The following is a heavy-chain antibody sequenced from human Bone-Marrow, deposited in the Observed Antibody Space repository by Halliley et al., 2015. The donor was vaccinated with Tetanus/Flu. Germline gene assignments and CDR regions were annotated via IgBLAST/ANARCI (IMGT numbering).Heavy chain of an antibody. J-gene: IGHJ4*02. D-gene: IGHD3-10*01. CDR2: VNNLGRST. Sequence: WFSTVNNLGRSTFYAESVKGRFTISRDNSKNTVYVDMESLRVEDTAVYYCAKLFGGPVTTWGFDYWGQGTLVTVSS. CDR3: AKLFGGPVTTWGFDY. V-gene: IGHV3-23*01.